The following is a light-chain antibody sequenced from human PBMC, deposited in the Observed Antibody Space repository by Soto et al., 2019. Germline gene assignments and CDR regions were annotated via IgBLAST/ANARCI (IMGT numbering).Light chain of an antibody. Sequence: QSALTQPASVSGSPGRSITISCTGTSSDVGGYDYVSWYQQHPGKVPKLIIYDVSYRPSGVSNRFSGSKSGNTASLTISGLQAEDEADYYCSSYSGSSTHVLFGGGTKVTVL. CDR1: SSDVGGYDY. CDR3: SSYSGSSTHVL. J-gene: IGLJ2*01. V-gene: IGLV2-14*01. CDR2: DVS.